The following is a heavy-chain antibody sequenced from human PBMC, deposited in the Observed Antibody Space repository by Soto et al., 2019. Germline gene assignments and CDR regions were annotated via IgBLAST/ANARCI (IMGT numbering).Heavy chain of an antibody. CDR3: ARGRGITGTTADVFDI. CDR2: IIPIFGTA. V-gene: IGHV1-69*06. CDR1: GGTFSSYA. D-gene: IGHD1-7*01. J-gene: IGHJ3*02. Sequence: QVQLVQSGAEVKKPGSSVKVSCRASGGTFSSYAISWVRQAPGQGLEWMGGIIPIFGTANYAQKFQGRVTITADKSTSTAYMELSSLRSEDTAVYYCARGRGITGTTADVFDIWGQGTMVTVSS.